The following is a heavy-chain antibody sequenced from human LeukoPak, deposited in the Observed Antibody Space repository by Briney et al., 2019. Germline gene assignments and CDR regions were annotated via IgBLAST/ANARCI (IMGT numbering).Heavy chain of an antibody. CDR3: ASGPSYYYGSGSSGFDY. J-gene: IGHJ4*02. Sequence: SETLSLTCAVYGGSFSGYYWSWIRQPPGKGLEWIGEINHSGSTNYNPSLKSRVTIPVDTSKNQFSLKLSSVTAADTAVYYCASGPSYYYGSGSSGFDYWGQGTLVTVSS. CDR2: INHSGST. CDR1: GGSFSGYY. V-gene: IGHV4-34*01. D-gene: IGHD3-10*01.